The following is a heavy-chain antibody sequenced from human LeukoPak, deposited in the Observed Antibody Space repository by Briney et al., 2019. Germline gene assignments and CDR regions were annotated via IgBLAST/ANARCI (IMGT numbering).Heavy chain of an antibody. V-gene: IGHV1-2*02. D-gene: IGHD6-6*01. J-gene: IGHJ3*02. Sequence: ASVKVSCKASGYTFTDYYIHWVRQAPGQGLEWMGWINPNSGGTNYAQKFQGRVTMTRDTSISTAYMKLSRLRSDDTAVYYCARDLGQLGDIWGQGTMVTVSS. CDR2: INPNSGGT. CDR1: GYTFTDYY. CDR3: ARDLGQLGDI.